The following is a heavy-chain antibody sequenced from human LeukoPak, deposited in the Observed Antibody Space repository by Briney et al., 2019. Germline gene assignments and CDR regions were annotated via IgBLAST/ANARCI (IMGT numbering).Heavy chain of an antibody. V-gene: IGHV4-30-4*08. CDR2: IYYSGST. CDR1: GGSISSSSYY. Sequence: SETLSLTCTVSGGSISSSSYYWGWIRQPPGKGLEWIGYIYYSGSTYYNPSLKSRVTISVDTSKNQFSLKLSSVTAADTAVYYCARDRSLDGGKSMDVWGQGTTVTVSS. CDR3: ARDRSLDGGKSMDV. J-gene: IGHJ6*02. D-gene: IGHD4-23*01.